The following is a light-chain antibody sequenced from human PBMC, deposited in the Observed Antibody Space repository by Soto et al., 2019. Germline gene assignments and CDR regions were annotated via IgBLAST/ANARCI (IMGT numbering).Light chain of an antibody. V-gene: IGLV2-8*01. Sequence: QSVLTQPPSASGSPGQSVTISCTGSSSDVGGYNYVSWYQQHPGKAPKLMIYEVYKRPSGVSDRFSGSKSGNTASLTVSGLQAEDEDDYYCSLYGGRNNPDMMFGGGTKLTVL. CDR3: SLYGGRNNPDMM. CDR1: SSDVGGYNY. CDR2: EVY. J-gene: IGLJ3*02.